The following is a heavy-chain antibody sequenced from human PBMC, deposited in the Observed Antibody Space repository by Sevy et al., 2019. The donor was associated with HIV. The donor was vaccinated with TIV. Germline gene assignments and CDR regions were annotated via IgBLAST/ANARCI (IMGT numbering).Heavy chain of an antibody. CDR3: ASGGYCSGGSCYYAWFDP. D-gene: IGHD2-15*01. V-gene: IGHV3-21*01. Sequence: GGSLRLSCAASGFTFSSYSMNWVRQAPGKGLEWVSSISSSSSYIYYADSVKGRFTISRDNAKNSLYLQMNSLRAEDTAGYYCASGGYCSGGSCYYAWFDPWGQGTLVTVSS. CDR2: ISSSSSYI. J-gene: IGHJ5*02. CDR1: GFTFSSYS.